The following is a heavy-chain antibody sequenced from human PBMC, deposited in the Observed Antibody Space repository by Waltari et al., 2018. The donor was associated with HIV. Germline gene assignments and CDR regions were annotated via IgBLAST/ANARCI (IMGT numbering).Heavy chain of an antibody. CDR3: ARVGGRCSNGVCYGWFDP. CDR2: VYTGGSA. J-gene: IGHJ5*02. V-gene: IGHV4-61*02. D-gene: IGHD2-8*01. Sequence: QVQLQESGPGLVKPSQTLSLTCTVSGGSINSGSYYWSWLRQPAGKGLEWIGRVYTGGSAYYNPFLKSRGTISVDTSKNQFSLRLSSVTAADTAVYYCARVGGRCSNGVCYGWFDPWGQGTLVTVSS. CDR1: GGSINSGSYY.